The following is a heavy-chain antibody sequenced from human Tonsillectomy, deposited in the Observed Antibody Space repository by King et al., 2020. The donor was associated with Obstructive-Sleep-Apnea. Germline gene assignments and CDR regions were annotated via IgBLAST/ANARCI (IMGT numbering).Heavy chain of an antibody. CDR2: IYYSGST. V-gene: IGHV4-59*08. D-gene: IGHD3-22*01. CDR1: GGSISSYY. Sequence: QLQESGPGLVKPSETLSLTCTVSGGSISSYYWSWIRQPPGKGLEWIGYIYYSGSTNYNPSLKSRVTISVETSKNQFSLKLSSVTAADTAVYYCARLGYDSSGLFDYWGQGTLVTVSS. CDR3: ARLGYDSSGLFDY. J-gene: IGHJ4*02.